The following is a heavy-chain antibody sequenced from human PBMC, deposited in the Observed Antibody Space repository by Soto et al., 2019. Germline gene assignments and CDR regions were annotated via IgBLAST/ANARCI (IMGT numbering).Heavy chain of an antibody. J-gene: IGHJ6*02. CDR2: IIPIFGTA. CDR1: GGTFSSYA. V-gene: IGHV1-69*06. Sequence: QVQLVQSGAEVKKPGSSVKVSCKASGGTFSSYAISWVRQAPGQGLEWMGGIIPIFGTANYAQKFQGRVTITADKSTRTAYMGRSSLRSEDTAVYYCARGGYCSSTSCYGSYYYGMDVWGQGTTVTVSS. CDR3: ARGGYCSSTSCYGSYYYGMDV. D-gene: IGHD2-2*01.